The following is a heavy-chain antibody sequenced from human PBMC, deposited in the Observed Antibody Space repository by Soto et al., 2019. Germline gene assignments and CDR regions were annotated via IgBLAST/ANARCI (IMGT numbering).Heavy chain of an antibody. CDR1: GGTFSSYA. Sequence: QVQLVQSGAEVKKPGSSVKVSCKASGGTFSSYAISWVRQAPGQGLEWMGGIIPIFGTANYAQRFQGRVTITADESTSTAYMELSSLRSEDTAVYYCARWGVNYYGSGSHDWFDPWGQGTLVTVSS. J-gene: IGHJ5*02. V-gene: IGHV1-69*01. CDR2: IIPIFGTA. D-gene: IGHD3-10*01. CDR3: ARWGVNYYGSGSHDWFDP.